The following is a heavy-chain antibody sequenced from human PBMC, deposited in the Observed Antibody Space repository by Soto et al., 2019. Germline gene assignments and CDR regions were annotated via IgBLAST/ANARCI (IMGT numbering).Heavy chain of an antibody. J-gene: IGHJ4*02. CDR2: ISATGGST. CDR3: ANAEHPRRSIGFDY. D-gene: IGHD3-16*02. Sequence: LRLSCAGSGFTFAPYVMTWVRQAPGKELEWVSSISATGGSTYYAGSVKGRFTISRDNSKNTLYLQMNSLRAEDTAIYYCANAEHPRRSIGFDYWGQGTLVTVSS. CDR1: GFTFAPYV. V-gene: IGHV3-23*01.